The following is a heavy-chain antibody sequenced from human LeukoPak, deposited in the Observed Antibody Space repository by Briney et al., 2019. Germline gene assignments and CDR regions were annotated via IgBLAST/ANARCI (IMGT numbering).Heavy chain of an antibody. Sequence: ASVKVSCKASGYTFTGYYMHWVRQAPGQGLEWMGWINPNSGGTNYAQKFQGRVTMTRDTSISTAYMELSRLRSDDTAVYYCASASRYCSSTSCYTGALGWGQGTLVTVSS. V-gene: IGHV1-2*02. CDR3: ASASRYCSSTSCYTGALG. D-gene: IGHD2-2*02. J-gene: IGHJ4*02. CDR2: INPNSGGT. CDR1: GYTFTGYY.